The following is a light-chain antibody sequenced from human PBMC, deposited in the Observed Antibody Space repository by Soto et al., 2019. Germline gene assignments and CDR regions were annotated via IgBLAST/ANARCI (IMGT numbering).Light chain of an antibody. Sequence: IVLTQSPGTLSLSPGERATLSCRASQSVISSYVAWYQQKPGQAPRLLIYGASSRATGIPDRFSGSGSGTDFTLTVSRLEPEDFAVYYCQQYGSSPFTFGPGTKVEIK. J-gene: IGKJ3*01. CDR1: QSVISSY. CDR3: QQYGSSPFT. V-gene: IGKV3-20*01. CDR2: GAS.